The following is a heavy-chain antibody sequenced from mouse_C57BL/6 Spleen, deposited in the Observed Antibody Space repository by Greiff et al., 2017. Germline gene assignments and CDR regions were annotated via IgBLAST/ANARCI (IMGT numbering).Heavy chain of an antibody. V-gene: IGHV5-15*01. CDR3: ARLYYGSSGFAY. Sequence: EVKVVESGGGLVQPGGSLKLSCAASGFTFSDYGMAWVRQAPRTGPEWVAFISNLAYSIYYADTVTGRFTISRENAKNTLYLEMSSLRSEDTAMYYCARLYYGSSGFAYWGQGTLVTVSA. CDR2: ISNLAYSI. J-gene: IGHJ3*01. D-gene: IGHD1-1*01. CDR1: GFTFSDYG.